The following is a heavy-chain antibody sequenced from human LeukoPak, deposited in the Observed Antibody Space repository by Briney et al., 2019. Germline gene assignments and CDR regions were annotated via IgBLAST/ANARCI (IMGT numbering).Heavy chain of an antibody. Sequence: SETLSLTCTVSGGLISISTYYWGWIRQPPGKGLEWIGYIYYNENTNYNPSLKSRVTISVDTSKNQFSLKLSSVTAADTAVYYCARDPSPFYSGSYLGFDPWGQGTLVTVSS. CDR2: IYYNENT. D-gene: IGHD1-26*01. V-gene: IGHV4-61*01. CDR3: ARDPSPFYSGSYLGFDP. J-gene: IGHJ5*02. CDR1: GGLISISTYY.